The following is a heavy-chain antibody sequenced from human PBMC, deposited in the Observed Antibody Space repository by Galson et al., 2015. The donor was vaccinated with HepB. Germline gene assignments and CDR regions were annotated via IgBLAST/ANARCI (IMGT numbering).Heavy chain of an antibody. CDR2: IYSGGST. J-gene: IGHJ4*02. CDR3: AREILEGGSYLDY. Sequence: SLRLSCAASGFTFSSYAMHWVRQAPGKGLEWVSVIYSGGSTYYADSVKGRFTISRDNSKNTLYLQMNSLRAEDTAVYYCAREILEGGSYLDYWGQGTLVTVSS. V-gene: IGHV3-66*01. D-gene: IGHD3-3*01. CDR1: GFTFSSYA.